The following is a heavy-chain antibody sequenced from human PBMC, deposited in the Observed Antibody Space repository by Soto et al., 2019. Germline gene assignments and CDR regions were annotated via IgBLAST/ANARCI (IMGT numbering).Heavy chain of an antibody. V-gene: IGHV3-48*01. CDR2: ISSSSSTI. Sequence: GGSLRLSCAASGFTFSSYSMNWVRQAPGRGLEWVSYISSSSSTIYYADSVKGRFTISRDNAKNSLYLQMNSLRAEDTAVYYCARDPRYSSGHQGPDYWGQGTLVTVS. CDR1: GFTFSSYS. CDR3: ARDPRYSSGHQGPDY. D-gene: IGHD6-19*01. J-gene: IGHJ4*02.